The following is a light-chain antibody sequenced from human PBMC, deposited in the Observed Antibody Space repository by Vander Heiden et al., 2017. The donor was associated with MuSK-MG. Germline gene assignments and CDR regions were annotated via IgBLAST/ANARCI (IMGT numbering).Light chain of an antibody. V-gene: IGKV4-1*01. J-gene: IGKJ3*01. CDR1: QSVFYSSNNKNY. CDR3: QQYYNTPFT. Sequence: DIVMTQSPDSMAVSLGERAAINCKSSQSVFYSSNNKNYLAWYQQKPGQPPKLLIYWASTRESGVPDRFSGSGSETDFTLTISSLQAEDVAVYYCQQYYNTPFTFGPGTKVDIK. CDR2: WAS.